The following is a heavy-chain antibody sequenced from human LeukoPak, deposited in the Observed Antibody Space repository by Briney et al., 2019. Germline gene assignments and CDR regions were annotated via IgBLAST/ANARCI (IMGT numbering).Heavy chain of an antibody. J-gene: IGHJ4*02. CDR2: IYYSGNT. CDR1: GVSISSSNSY. CDR3: ARDPVIREEYYFDY. D-gene: IGHD2-21*01. Sequence: SETLSLTCTVSGVSISSSNSYWGWIRQPPGKGLEWIGSIYYSGNTYYNASLKSQVSISIDTSKNQFSLRLTSVTAADTAVYYCARDPVIREEYYFDYRGQGTLVTVSS. V-gene: IGHV4-39*02.